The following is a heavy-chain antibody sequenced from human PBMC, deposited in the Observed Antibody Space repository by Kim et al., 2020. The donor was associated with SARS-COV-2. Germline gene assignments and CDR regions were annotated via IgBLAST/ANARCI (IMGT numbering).Heavy chain of an antibody. D-gene: IGHD6-6*01. J-gene: IGHJ4*02. CDR1: GGSISNGHW. CDR3: ARDSSAGLSYGY. Sequence: SETLCLTCAVSGGSISNGHWWSWVRQPPGKGLEWIGEIHHSGTTNYNPSLRSRVTILVDNSKNQFSLTLSSVTAEDTAVYYCARDSSAGLSYGYWRQGTL. V-gene: IGHV4-4*02. CDR2: IHHSGTT.